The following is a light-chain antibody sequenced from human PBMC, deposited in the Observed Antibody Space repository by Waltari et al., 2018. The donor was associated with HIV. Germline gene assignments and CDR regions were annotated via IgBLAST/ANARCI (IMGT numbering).Light chain of an antibody. J-gene: IGKJ4*01. CDR1: QNIGNR. CDR3: QHRGHWPS. V-gene: IGKV3D-20*02. CDR2: DAS. Sequence: TQSQAILSLPAGTTATLSCRASQNIGNRLAWYKFKPGHPPLLLIFDASRRANAGPDRFSGSGSGTNFTLTLSNLRPWDSAMYYCQHRGHWPSFGGGTRVEI.